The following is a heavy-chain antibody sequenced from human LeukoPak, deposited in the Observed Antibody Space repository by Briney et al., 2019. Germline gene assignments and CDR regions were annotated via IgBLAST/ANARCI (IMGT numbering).Heavy chain of an antibody. Sequence: ASVKVSCKASGGTFSSYAISWVRQAPGQGLEWMGGIIPIFGTANYAQRFQGRVTTTADKSTSTAYMELSSLRSEDTAVYYCARGNILTGLGYWGQGTLVTVSS. CDR3: ARGNILTGLGY. J-gene: IGHJ4*02. V-gene: IGHV1-69*06. D-gene: IGHD3-9*01. CDR1: GGTFSSYA. CDR2: IIPIFGTA.